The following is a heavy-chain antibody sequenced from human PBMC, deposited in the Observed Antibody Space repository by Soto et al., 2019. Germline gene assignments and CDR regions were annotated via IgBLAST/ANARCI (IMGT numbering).Heavy chain of an antibody. Sequence: EVRLAESGGGLVQPGGSLRLSCVASGLSFSDYWIHWVRQAPGKGLIWVSGIRSGGDTDYADSVKGRFTISRDNAKNTVYLHMNNLRADDTAVYYCGRVDWNAGADWGQGTLVTVSS. D-gene: IGHD1-1*01. J-gene: IGHJ4*02. V-gene: IGHV3-74*01. CDR2: IRSGGDT. CDR1: GLSFSDYW. CDR3: GRVDWNAGAD.